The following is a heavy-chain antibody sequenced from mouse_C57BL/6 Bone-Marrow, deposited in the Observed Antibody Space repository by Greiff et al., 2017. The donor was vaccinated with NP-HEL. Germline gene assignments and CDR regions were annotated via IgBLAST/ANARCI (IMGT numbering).Heavy chain of an antibody. V-gene: IGHV1-69*01. Sequence: QVQLQQPGAELVMPGASVKLSCKASGYTFTSYWMHWVKQRPGQGLEWIGEIDPSDSYTNYNQKFKGKSTLTVDKSSSTAYVQLSSLTSEDSAVYYCASMVTTAYWYFDVWGTGTTVTVSS. J-gene: IGHJ1*03. CDR3: ASMVTTAYWYFDV. D-gene: IGHD2-2*01. CDR1: GYTFTSYW. CDR2: IDPSDSYT.